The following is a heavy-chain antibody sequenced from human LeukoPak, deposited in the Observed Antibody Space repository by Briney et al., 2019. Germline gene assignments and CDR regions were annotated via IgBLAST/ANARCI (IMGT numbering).Heavy chain of an antibody. CDR3: AKATGRITMIVVVISDY. CDR1: GFTFSSYA. Sequence: PGGSLRLSCAASGFTFSSYAMSWVRQAPGKGLEWVSAISGSGGSTYYADSVKGRFTISRDNSKNTLYLQMNSLRAEDTAVYYCAKATGRITMIVVVISDYWGQGTLVTVSS. CDR2: ISGSGGST. J-gene: IGHJ4*02. V-gene: IGHV3-23*01. D-gene: IGHD3-22*01.